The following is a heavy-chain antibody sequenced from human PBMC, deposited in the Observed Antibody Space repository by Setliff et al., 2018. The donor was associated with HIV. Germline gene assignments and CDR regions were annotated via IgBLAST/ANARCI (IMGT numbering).Heavy chain of an antibody. J-gene: IGHJ4*02. CDR2: IYYSGST. CDR1: GDSISASY. D-gene: IGHD4-17*01. V-gene: IGHV4-59*01. Sequence: PSETLSLTCAVSGDSISASYWNWIRQFPGGGLEWIGYIYYSGSTKYNPSLKRRVTISIGKSRKYFSLKLPSVTAADTAMYFCTKGRLGQADYWGQGTLVTVSS. CDR3: TKGRLGQADY.